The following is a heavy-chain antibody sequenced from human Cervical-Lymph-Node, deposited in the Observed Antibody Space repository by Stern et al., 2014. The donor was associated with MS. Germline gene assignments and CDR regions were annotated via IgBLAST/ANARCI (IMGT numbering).Heavy chain of an antibody. D-gene: IGHD4-11*01. CDR1: GGSITNRDY. CDR2: VYYSGIT. V-gene: IGHV4-39*02. CDR3: ARGVTAVTNYVPNWCFDL. Sequence: QVQLQESGPGLVKPSETLSLTCTVSGGSITNRDYWGWIRQSPGKGLEWIGSVYYSGITYYRPSLKSLAPISIDTSRHQFLLRLTSVTATDTAVYFCARGVTAVTNYVPNWCFDLWGRGTLVTVSS. J-gene: IGHJ2*01.